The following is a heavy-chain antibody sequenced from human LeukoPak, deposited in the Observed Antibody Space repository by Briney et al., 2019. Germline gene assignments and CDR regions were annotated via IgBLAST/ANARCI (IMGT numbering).Heavy chain of an antibody. Sequence: GGSLRLSCVASGMSFSGYAMSWVRQAPGKGLEWVSGIGSDGSTHYADSVKGRFTISRDNSKNTLYLQMNSLRAEDTAVYYCAKDMTGDRWDDAFDIWGQGTMVTVSS. D-gene: IGHD7-27*01. J-gene: IGHJ3*02. CDR2: IGSDGST. CDR1: GMSFSGYA. CDR3: AKDMTGDRWDDAFDI. V-gene: IGHV3-23*01.